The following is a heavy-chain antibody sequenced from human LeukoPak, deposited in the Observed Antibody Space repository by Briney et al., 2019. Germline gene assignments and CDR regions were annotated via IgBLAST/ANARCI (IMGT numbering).Heavy chain of an antibody. V-gene: IGHV4-39*01. CDR1: GGSISSSSYY. D-gene: IGHD2-2*01. Sequence: PSETLSLTCTVSGGSISSSSYYWGWIRQPPGKGLEWIGSIYYSGSTYYNPSLKSPVTISVDTSKDQFSLKLCSVTGADTAVYYCARRQSTYCSSTSCYRRDADYWGQGTLVTVSS. J-gene: IGHJ4*02. CDR2: IYYSGST. CDR3: ARRQSTYCSSTSCYRRDADY.